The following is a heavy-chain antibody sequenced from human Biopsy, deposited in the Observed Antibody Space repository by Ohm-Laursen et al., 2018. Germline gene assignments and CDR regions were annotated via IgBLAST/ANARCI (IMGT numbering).Heavy chain of an antibody. CDR2: VYNGGIT. Sequence: SETLSLTCCVSGGDIISYYWTWIRQPPGQGLEWIGHVYNGGITNYKPSLKSRVTISNDTSKNQFSLQVNSVTAADTAVYYCARTPRDSFWSGSYKRGLWFDPWGQGTLVIVSS. D-gene: IGHD3-3*01. CDR1: GGDIISYY. J-gene: IGHJ5*02. CDR3: ARTPRDSFWSGSYKRGLWFDP. V-gene: IGHV4-59*01.